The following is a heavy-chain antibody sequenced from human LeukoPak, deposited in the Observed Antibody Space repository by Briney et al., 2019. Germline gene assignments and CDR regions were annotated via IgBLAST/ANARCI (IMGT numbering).Heavy chain of an antibody. CDR3: AHSRILDFWSGYSGPNFDY. Sequence: SGPTLVKPTQTLTLTCTFSGFSLSTSGVGVGWIRQPPGKALEWLALIYWDDDKRYSPSLKSRLTITKDTSKNQVVLTMTNMNPVDTATYYCAHSRILDFWSGYSGPNFDYWGQGTLVTVSS. V-gene: IGHV2-5*02. J-gene: IGHJ4*02. CDR2: IYWDDDK. D-gene: IGHD3-3*01. CDR1: GFSLSTSGVG.